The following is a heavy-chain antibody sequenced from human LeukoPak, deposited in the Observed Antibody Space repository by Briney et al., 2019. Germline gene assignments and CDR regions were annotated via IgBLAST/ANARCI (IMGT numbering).Heavy chain of an antibody. CDR1: GFTSSSYE. J-gene: IGHJ4*02. Sequence: GGSLRLSCAASGFTSSSYEMNWVRQAPGKGLEWVSSINSRGSDEYYADSVKGRFTISRDNAKNSLYLQMNSLRAEDTAVYYCAREGSIVPHQDLDSWGQGTLVTVSS. D-gene: IGHD2-8*01. CDR3: AREGSIVPHQDLDS. V-gene: IGHV3-48*03. CDR2: INSRGSDE.